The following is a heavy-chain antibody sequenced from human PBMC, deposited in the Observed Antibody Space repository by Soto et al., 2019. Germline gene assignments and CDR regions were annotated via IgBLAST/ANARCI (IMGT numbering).Heavy chain of an antibody. CDR3: VRGRRYYDSSGYYSGGPGYFDY. CDR2: IYYSGST. V-gene: IGHV4-30-4*01. J-gene: IGHJ4*02. Sequence: KPSETLSLTCTVSGASISSGDYYWSWIRQPPGKGLEWIGYIYYSGSTYYNPSLRRRVTLSVDTSKNQFSLKLSSATAADTAMFYCVRGRRYYDSSGYYSGGPGYFDYWGQGTLVTVSS. CDR1: GASISSGDYY. D-gene: IGHD3-22*01.